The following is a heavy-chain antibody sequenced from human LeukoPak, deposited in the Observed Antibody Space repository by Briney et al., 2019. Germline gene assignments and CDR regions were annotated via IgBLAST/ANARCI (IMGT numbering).Heavy chain of an antibody. V-gene: IGHV4-34*01. D-gene: IGHD3-10*01. CDR3: AKAMVRGVIITYYYGMDV. CDR2: INHSGST. J-gene: IGHJ6*02. Sequence: SETLSLTCAVYGGSFSGYYWSWIRQPPGKGLEWIGEINHSGSTNYNPSLKSRVTISVDTSMNQFSLKLSSVTAADTAVYYCAKAMVRGVIITYYYGMDVWGQGTTVTVSS. CDR1: GGSFSGYY.